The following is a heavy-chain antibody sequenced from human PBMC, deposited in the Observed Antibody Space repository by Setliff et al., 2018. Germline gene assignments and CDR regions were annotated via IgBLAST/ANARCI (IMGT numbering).Heavy chain of an antibody. D-gene: IGHD2-21*01. J-gene: IGHJ4*02. V-gene: IGHV3-7*01. CDR1: GFTFSSYW. Sequence: LSLSCAASGFTFSSYWVDWVRQAPGKGPEWVASIKEDGSQKYYVDSVKGRFTISRDNAKNSLYLQMNSLRAEDTAVYYCARDRGWWCFDNWGQGTLVTVSS. CDR3: ARDRGWWCFDN. CDR2: IKEDGSQK.